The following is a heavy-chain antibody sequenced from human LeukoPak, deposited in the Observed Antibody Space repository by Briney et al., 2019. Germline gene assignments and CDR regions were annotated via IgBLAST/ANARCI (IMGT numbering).Heavy chain of an antibody. Sequence: GGSLRLSCAASGFTFSSYWMHWVRQAPGKGLVWVSRINSDGSSTSYADSVKGRFTISRDNAKNTLYLQMNSLRAEDTAVYYCARDQTRDIVVVPAAIRELGYYYYGMDVWGQGTTVTVSS. J-gene: IGHJ6*02. V-gene: IGHV3-74*01. CDR2: INSDGSST. CDR3: ARDQTRDIVVVPAAIRELGYYYYGMDV. CDR1: GFTFSSYW. D-gene: IGHD2-2*02.